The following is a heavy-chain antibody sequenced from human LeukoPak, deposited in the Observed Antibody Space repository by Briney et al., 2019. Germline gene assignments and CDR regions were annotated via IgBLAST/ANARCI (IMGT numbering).Heavy chain of an antibody. J-gene: IGHJ4*02. V-gene: IGHV3-23*01. Sequence: GGSLRLFCAASGFTFSGHSMSWVRQAPGKALECVSAISPGGDVTFYADSVKGRFIVSRDQSNNMLSLQMSSLRAEDTALYYCAKHRAPVPGSHPKNPTAYFEDWGQGTLVTVSS. D-gene: IGHD6-19*01. CDR3: AKHRAPVPGSHPKNPTAYFED. CDR2: ISPGGDVT. CDR1: GFTFSGHS.